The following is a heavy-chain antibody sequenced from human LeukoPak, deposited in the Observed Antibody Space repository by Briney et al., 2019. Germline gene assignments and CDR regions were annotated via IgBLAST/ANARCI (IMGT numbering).Heavy chain of an antibody. V-gene: IGHV4-59*08. Sequence: SETLSLTCTVSGGSISSYYWSWIRQPPGKGLEWIGYIYYSGSTNYNPSLKSRVTISVDTSKNQFSLKLSSVTAADTAVYYCARLYGSGSLFDYWGQGTLVTVSS. CDR3: ARLYGSGSLFDY. J-gene: IGHJ4*02. D-gene: IGHD3-10*01. CDR1: GGSISSYY. CDR2: IYYSGST.